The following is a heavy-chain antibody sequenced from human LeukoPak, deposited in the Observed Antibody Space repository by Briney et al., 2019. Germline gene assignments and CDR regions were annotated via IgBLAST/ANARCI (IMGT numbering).Heavy chain of an antibody. CDR1: GYTFTGYY. V-gene: IGHV1-69*05. CDR2: IIPIFGTA. J-gene: IGHJ4*02. CDR3: ARHVPAAQIDY. Sequence: SVKVSCKASGYTFTGYYMHWVRQAPGQGLEWMGGIIPIFGTANYAQKFQGRVTITTDESTSTAYMELSSLRSEDTAVYYCARHVPAAQIDYWGQGTLVTVSS. D-gene: IGHD2-2*01.